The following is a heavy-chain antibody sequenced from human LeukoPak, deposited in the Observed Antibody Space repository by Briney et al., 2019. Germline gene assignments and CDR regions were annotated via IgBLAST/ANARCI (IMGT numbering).Heavy chain of an antibody. V-gene: IGHV1-2*06. Sequence: ASVRVSCKTSGYSFTGHYIHWVLQAPGQGLEWVGRISPKSGGTNYAQKFQGSVTMTRDTSISTAYMDLSRLTYVDTAVYYCARDPPVGQSHFDYWGQGTQVTVSS. D-gene: IGHD1-26*01. J-gene: IGHJ4*02. CDR2: ISPKSGGT. CDR3: ARDPPVGQSHFDY. CDR1: GYSFTGHY.